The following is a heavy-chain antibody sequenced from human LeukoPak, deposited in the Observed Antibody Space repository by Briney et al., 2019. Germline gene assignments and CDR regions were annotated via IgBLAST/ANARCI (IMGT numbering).Heavy chain of an antibody. CDR1: GGSISSSSYY. J-gene: IGHJ5*02. CDR2: IEYSGGT. D-gene: IGHD2-2*01. CDR3: ARGAGVIVVVPAATNWFDP. Sequence: PSETLSLTCTVSGGSISSSSYYWGWIRQPPWKGLEWFGRIEYSGGTYYNPSLKSRVTISVDPSKNQFSLKLSSVTAADTAVYHCARGAGVIVVVPAATNWFDPWGQGTLVTVSS. V-gene: IGHV4-39*07.